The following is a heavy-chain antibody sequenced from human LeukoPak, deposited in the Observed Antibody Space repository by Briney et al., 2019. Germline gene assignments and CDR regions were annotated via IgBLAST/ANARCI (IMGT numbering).Heavy chain of an antibody. J-gene: IGHJ4*02. CDR1: GFTVSSNY. CDR2: IYSGGST. CDR3: AREWFGPTGFDY. D-gene: IGHD3-10*01. Sequence: PGGSLRLSCAASGFTVSSNYMSWVRQAPGKGLEWVSVIYSGGSTYYVDSVKGRFTISRDNSKNTLYLQMNSLRAEDTAVYYCAREWFGPTGFDYWGQGTLVTVSS. V-gene: IGHV3-53*01.